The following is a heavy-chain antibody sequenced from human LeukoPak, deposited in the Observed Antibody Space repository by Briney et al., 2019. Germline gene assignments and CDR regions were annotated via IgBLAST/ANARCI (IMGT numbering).Heavy chain of an antibody. V-gene: IGHV3-11*06. CDR3: ARDYYDSSGYFYFDH. J-gene: IGHJ4*02. Sequence: GGSLRLSCAASGFTFSDHYMNWIRQAPGKGLEWVSYISESGGYTVYADSVKGRFTISRDNAKNSLYLQMNSLRGDDTAVYYCARDYYDSSGYFYFDHWGQGTLVTVSS. CDR2: ISESGGYT. CDR1: GFTFSDHY. D-gene: IGHD3-22*01.